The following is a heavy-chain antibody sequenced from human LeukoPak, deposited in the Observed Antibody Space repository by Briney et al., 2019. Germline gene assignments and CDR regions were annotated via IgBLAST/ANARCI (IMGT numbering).Heavy chain of an antibody. CDR1: GFTVSNNY. J-gene: IGHJ4*02. CDR3: ARVVEGHYFDY. Sequence: GGSLRLSCAASGFTVSNNYMTWVRQAPGKGLEWASLIYSGGSTYYADSVKGRFTISRDNSKNTLYLQMNSLTAEDTAVYYCARVVEGHYFDYWGQGTLVTVSS. D-gene: IGHD2-15*01. V-gene: IGHV3-53*01. CDR2: IYSGGST.